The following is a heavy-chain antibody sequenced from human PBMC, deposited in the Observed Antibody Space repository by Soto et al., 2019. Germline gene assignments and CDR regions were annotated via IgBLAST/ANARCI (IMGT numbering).Heavy chain of an antibody. J-gene: IGHJ5*02. CDR2: FYSSGSI. CDR3: ARMYSSGSGWFHP. Sequence: SGTLSLTCTVSGGSISSGDYYWSWIRHHPGKGLEWIGSFYSSGSIIYNPSLRSRVSISGDMSTNQFSMSLTSVTAADTARYYCARMYSSGSGWFHPWGQGTLVTVSS. D-gene: IGHD6-19*01. V-gene: IGHV4-30-4*01. CDR1: GGSISSGDYY.